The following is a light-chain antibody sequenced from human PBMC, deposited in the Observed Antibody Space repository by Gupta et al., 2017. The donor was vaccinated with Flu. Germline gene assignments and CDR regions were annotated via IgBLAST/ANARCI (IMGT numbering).Light chain of an antibody. Sequence: AIVSVSPGEGATPPCRASQSVSDNLAWYQQKPGQAPRLLMFGASIRAAGTPDRFNGSGSGTEFTLTISSLQSEDFAVYYCQQYNNWPPLTFGGGTKVEIK. CDR3: QQYNNWPPLT. J-gene: IGKJ4*01. CDR2: GAS. V-gene: IGKV3-15*01. CDR1: QSVSDN.